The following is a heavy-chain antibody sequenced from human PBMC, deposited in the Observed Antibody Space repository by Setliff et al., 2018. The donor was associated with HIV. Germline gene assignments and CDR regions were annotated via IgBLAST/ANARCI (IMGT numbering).Heavy chain of an antibody. CDR1: EFTFSSYS. Sequence: SCAASEFTFSSYSMNWVRQAPGKGLEWVASISSSGAHIFYADSLKGRFTISRDNGKNLLYLQMNSLRAEDTAVYYCARGGRLQYFDWPSYAMDVWGQGTTVTVSS. V-gene: IGHV3-21*06. D-gene: IGHD3-9*01. J-gene: IGHJ6*02. CDR3: ARGGRLQYFDWPSYAMDV. CDR2: ISSSGAHI.